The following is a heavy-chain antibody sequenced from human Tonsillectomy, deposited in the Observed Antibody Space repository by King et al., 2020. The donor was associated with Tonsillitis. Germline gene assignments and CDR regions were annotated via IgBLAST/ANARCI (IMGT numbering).Heavy chain of an antibody. J-gene: IGHJ6*02. D-gene: IGHD1-1*01. Sequence: QLVQSGPEVKKPGTSVKVSCKASGITFTSSAVQWVRQARGQRLEWIGWIVVGSGNTNYAQRFQERVTISRDMSTSTAYMELSSLRSEDTAVYYCAAETLTLNWNDDNCRYGMDVWGQGTTVTVSS. V-gene: IGHV1-58*01. CDR2: IVVGSGNT. CDR1: GITFTSSA. CDR3: AAETLTLNWNDDNCRYGMDV.